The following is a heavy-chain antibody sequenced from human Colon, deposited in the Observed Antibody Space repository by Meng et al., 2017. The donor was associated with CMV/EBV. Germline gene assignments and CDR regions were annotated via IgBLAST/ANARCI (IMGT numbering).Heavy chain of an antibody. CDR2: ISNSGGTI. Sequence: GGSLRLSCAASGFTFSDYYMTWIRQAPGKGLEWISYISNSGGTIYYADSVKGRFTISRDNAKNSLYLQMNSLRAEDTALFYCARGVYNYGYGCHFDYWGQGTPVTVSS. D-gene: IGHD3-16*01. CDR3: ARGVYNYGYGCHFDY. V-gene: IGHV3-11*04. CDR1: GFTFSDYY. J-gene: IGHJ4*02.